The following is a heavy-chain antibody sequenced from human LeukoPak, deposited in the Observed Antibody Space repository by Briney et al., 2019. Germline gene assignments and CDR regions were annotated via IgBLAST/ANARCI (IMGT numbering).Heavy chain of an antibody. J-gene: IGHJ4*02. CDR1: GGSFSGYY. Sequence: SETLSLTCAVYGGSFSGYYWSWIRQPPGKGLEWIGEINHSGSTNYNPSLKSRVTISVDTSKNHFSLNLRSVAAADTAVYYCARRSYNSPFRYWGQGTPVTVSS. CDR2: INHSGST. CDR3: ARRSYNSPFRY. V-gene: IGHV4-34*01. D-gene: IGHD5-24*01.